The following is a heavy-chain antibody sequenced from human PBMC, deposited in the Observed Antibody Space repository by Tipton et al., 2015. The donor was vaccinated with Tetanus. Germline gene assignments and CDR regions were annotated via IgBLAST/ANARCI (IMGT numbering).Heavy chain of an antibody. J-gene: IGHJ5*01. D-gene: IGHD2-21*01. CDR1: GFTFSSQW. Sequence: SLRLSCAASGFTFSSQWMRWVRQVPGKGLEWVANINQDGSAEFYVDSVKGRFTISRDNSKNSLSLQMNSLRADDTAVYYCARRGEARANWFDSWGQGTLVTVSS. V-gene: IGHV3-7*01. CDR2: INQDGSAE. CDR3: ARRGEARANWFDS.